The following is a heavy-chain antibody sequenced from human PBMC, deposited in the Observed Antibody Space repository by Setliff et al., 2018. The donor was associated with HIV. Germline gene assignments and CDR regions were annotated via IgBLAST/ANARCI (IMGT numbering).Heavy chain of an antibody. CDR2: ISANNGNT. CDR3: ARGGTGRPRPIDY. J-gene: IGHJ4*02. CDR1: GYTFTSFG. Sequence: ASVMVSCKASGYTFTSFGINWVRQAPGRGLEWMGWISANNGNTNYAQRLHDRVTMTTDTSTSTVYMELRSLRSDDTAVYYCARGGTGRPRPIDYWGQGTLVTVSS. D-gene: IGHD7-27*01. V-gene: IGHV1-18*01.